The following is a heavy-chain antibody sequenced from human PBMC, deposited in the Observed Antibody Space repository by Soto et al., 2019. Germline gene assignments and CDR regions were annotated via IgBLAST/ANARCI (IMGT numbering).Heavy chain of an antibody. J-gene: IGHJ5*02. CDR1: GFTVSGNY. CDR3: ATGLTLPVRPSFDT. CDR2: IFSGDNT. Sequence: EVQLVESGGGLIQPGGSLTLSCEASGFTVSGNYITWVRQPPGKGLEWVSVIFSGDNTYYSDSVKGRFTISRDNSKNKVYLQMNRLRGDDTAVYFCATGLTLPVRPSFDTWGQGTLLTVSS. D-gene: IGHD2-21*02. V-gene: IGHV3-53*01.